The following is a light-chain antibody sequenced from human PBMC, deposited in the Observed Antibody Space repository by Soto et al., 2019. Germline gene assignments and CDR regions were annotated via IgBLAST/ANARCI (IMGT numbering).Light chain of an antibody. V-gene: IGKV1-5*01. J-gene: IGKJ1*01. CDR1: QSISSW. CDR3: QQYNSYSRT. Sequence: IHMTHSPSTLSGSLLYRLIITSRASQSISSWLAWYQQKPGKAPKLLIYDASSLESGVPSRFSGSGSGTEFTLTISSLQPDDFATYYCQQYNSYSRTFGQGTKVDI. CDR2: DAS.